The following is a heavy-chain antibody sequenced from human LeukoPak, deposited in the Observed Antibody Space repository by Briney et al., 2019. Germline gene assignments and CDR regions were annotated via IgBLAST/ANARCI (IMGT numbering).Heavy chain of an antibody. D-gene: IGHD3-22*01. J-gene: IGHJ4*02. CDR1: GGSFSGYY. CDR2: INHSGST. Sequence: PSETLSLTCAVYGGSFSGYYWSWIRQPPGKGLEWIGEINHSGSTNYNPSLKSRVTISVDTSKNQFSLKLSSVTAADTAVYYCARGSETYYYDSSGSGYWGQGTLVTVSS. CDR3: ARGSETYYYDSSGSGY. V-gene: IGHV4-34*01.